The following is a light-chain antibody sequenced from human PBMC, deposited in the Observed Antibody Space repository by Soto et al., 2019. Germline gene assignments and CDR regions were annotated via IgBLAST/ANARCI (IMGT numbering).Light chain of an antibody. CDR3: SSYAGSNNYVL. V-gene: IGLV1-44*01. CDR1: SSNIGSNT. J-gene: IGLJ2*01. Sequence: QAVVTQPPSASGTPGQRVTISCSGSSSNIGSNTVNWYQQLPGTAPKLLIYSNNQRPSGVPDRFSGSKSGTSASLAISGLQSEDEADYYCSSYAGSNNYVLFGGGTKLTVL. CDR2: SNN.